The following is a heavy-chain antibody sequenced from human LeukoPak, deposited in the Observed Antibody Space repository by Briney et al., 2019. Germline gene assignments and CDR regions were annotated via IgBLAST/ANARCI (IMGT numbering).Heavy chain of an antibody. CDR3: ASGGYCSSTSCYSDY. Sequence: SETLSLTCAVSGGSISSYYWSWIRQPPGKGLEWIGYIYYSGSTNYNPSLKSRVTISVDTSKNQFSLKLSSVTAADTAVYYCASGGYCSSTSCYSDYWGQGTLVTVSS. CDR2: IYYSGST. CDR1: GGSISSYY. V-gene: IGHV4-59*01. J-gene: IGHJ4*02. D-gene: IGHD2-2*02.